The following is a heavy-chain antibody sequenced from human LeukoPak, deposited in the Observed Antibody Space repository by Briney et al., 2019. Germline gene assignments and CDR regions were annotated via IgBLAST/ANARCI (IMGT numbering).Heavy chain of an antibody. V-gene: IGHV1-69*13. Sequence: ASVKVSCKASGGTFSSYAISWVRQAPGQGLERMGGIIPIFGTANYAQKFQGRVTITADESTSTAYMELSSLRSEDTAVYYCARHPGIAVAGLDYWGQGTLVTVSS. CDR1: GGTFSSYA. D-gene: IGHD6-19*01. J-gene: IGHJ4*02. CDR2: IIPIFGTA. CDR3: ARHPGIAVAGLDY.